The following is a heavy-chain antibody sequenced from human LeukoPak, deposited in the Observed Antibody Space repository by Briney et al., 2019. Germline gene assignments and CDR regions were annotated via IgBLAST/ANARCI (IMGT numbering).Heavy chain of an antibody. CDR3: ARGIYYDFWSGYYNY. CDR2: INHSGST. V-gene: IGHV4-34*01. D-gene: IGHD3-3*01. Sequence: PSETLSLTCAVYGGSFSGYYWSWIRQPPGKGLEWIGEINHSGSTNYNPSLKRRVTISVDTSKNQFSLKLSSVTAADTAVYYCARGIYYDFWSGYYNYWGQGTLVTVSS. J-gene: IGHJ4*02. CDR1: GGSFSGYY.